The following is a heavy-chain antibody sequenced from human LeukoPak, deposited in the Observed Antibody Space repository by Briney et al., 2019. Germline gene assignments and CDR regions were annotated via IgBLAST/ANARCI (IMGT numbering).Heavy chain of an antibody. V-gene: IGHV3-43*01. CDR1: GFNFEDYT. D-gene: IGHD2-2*02. Sequence: GGSLRLSCAASGFNFEDYTMHWVRQTPGKGLEWVSLISWDGGSTYYADSVKGRFAISRDNNKNSLYLQMTSLRTEDTALYYCTKGSNTWPSLFDYWGQGTLVTVSS. CDR2: ISWDGGST. CDR3: TKGSNTWPSLFDY. J-gene: IGHJ4*02.